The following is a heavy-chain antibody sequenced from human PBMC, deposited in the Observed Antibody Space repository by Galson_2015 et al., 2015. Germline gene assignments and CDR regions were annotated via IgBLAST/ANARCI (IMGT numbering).Heavy chain of an antibody. J-gene: IGHJ4*02. CDR2: VSGGSGYT. D-gene: IGHD5-12*01. CDR3: VKGHSGYDWVLDY. Sequence: SLRLSCAASGFTFSSFAMNWVRQAPGKGLEWVSGVSGGSGYTYYADSVKGRLTISRDNSKDTLYLQMNSLRVEDTAVYYCVKGHSGYDWVLDYWGQGTLVTVSS. V-gene: IGHV3-23*01. CDR1: GFTFSSFA.